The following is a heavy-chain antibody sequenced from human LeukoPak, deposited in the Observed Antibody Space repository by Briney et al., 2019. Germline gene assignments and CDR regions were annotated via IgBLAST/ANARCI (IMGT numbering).Heavy chain of an antibody. D-gene: IGHD6-19*01. J-gene: IGHJ4*02. CDR3: AGSSALYSTGWTY. CDR2: IYSGGST. CDR1: GFSVSSNY. V-gene: IGHV3-53*01. Sequence: GGSLRLSCAASGFSVSSNYMSWVRQAPGKGLECVSVIYSGGSTDYADDVKGRFTFSRDNSKNTLFLQMNNVRADDTAVYYCAGSSALYSTGWTYWGQGTLVTVSS.